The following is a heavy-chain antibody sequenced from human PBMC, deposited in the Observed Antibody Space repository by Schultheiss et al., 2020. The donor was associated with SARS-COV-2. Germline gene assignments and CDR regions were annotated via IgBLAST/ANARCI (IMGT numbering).Heavy chain of an antibody. CDR3: ARVVRCIVGATAYCYYYGMDV. V-gene: IGHV3-21*01. Sequence: GGSLRLSCAASGFTFSSYAMHWVRQAPGKGLEWVSSISSSSSYIYYADSVKGRFTISRDNAKNSLYLQMNSLRAEDTAVYYCARVVRCIVGATAYCYYYGMDVWGQGTTVTVSS. J-gene: IGHJ6*02. CDR1: GFTFSSYA. CDR2: ISSSSSYI. D-gene: IGHD1-26*01.